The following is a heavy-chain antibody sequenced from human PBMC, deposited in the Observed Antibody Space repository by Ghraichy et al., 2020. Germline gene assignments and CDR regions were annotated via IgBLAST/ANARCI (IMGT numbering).Heavy chain of an antibody. Sequence: LSLTCAASGFTFSSYAMSWVRQAPGKGLEWVSAISGSSGYTYYADSVRGRITISRDNSKNTLYLQMNSLRAEDTAVYYCAKDHMLGTTQHDSWGQGTLVTVSS. D-gene: IGHD1-7*01. V-gene: IGHV3-23*01. CDR1: GFTFSSYA. CDR2: ISGSSGYT. J-gene: IGHJ5*01. CDR3: AKDHMLGTTQHDS.